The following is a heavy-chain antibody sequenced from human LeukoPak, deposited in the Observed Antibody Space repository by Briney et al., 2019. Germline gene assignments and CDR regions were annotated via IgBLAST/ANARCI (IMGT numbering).Heavy chain of an antibody. J-gene: IGHJ3*02. D-gene: IGHD3-22*01. CDR3: ARDRAGGYYDSSGYYYVPEAFDI. V-gene: IGHV1-69*04. CDR1: GGTFSSYA. CDR2: IIPILGIA. Sequence: ASVTVSCKASGGTFSSYAISWVRQAPGQGLEWMGRIIPILGIANYAQKFQGRVTITADKSTSTAYMELSSLRSEDTAVYYCARDRAGGYYDSSGYYYVPEAFDIWGQGTMVTVSS.